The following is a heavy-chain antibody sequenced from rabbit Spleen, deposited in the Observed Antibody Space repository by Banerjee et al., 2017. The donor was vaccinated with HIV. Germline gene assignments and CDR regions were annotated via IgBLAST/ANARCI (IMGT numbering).Heavy chain of an antibody. CDR1: GFDFSSYY. V-gene: IGHV1S7*01. J-gene: IGHJ4*01. CDR3: ARGYADSASGLPTHYFNL. CDR2: IDPVVGST. Sequence: QLKESGGGLVQPGGSLKLSCKASGFDFSSYYITWVRQAPGKGLEWIGYIDPVVGSTSYASWVKGRFTIPRHNAQNTVDLQLNSLTAADTATYFCARGYADSASGLPTHYFNLWGQGTLVTVS. D-gene: IGHD4-2*01.